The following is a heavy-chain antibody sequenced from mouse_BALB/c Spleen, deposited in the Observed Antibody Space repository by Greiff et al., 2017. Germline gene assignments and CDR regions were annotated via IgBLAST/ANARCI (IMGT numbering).Heavy chain of an antibody. CDR3: ARYFAYYAMDY. J-gene: IGHJ4*01. Sequence: VQLQQSGPELVTPGASVKVSCTASGFSFTDYNMYWVKQSPGKSLEWIGYIDPYNGGTSYTPKFKGKATLTVDKSSSTAVLHLNSLTSADSAVYYCARYFAYYAMDYWGQGTSVTVSA. CDR1: GFSFTDYN. V-gene: IGHV1S135*01. CDR2: IDPYNGGT.